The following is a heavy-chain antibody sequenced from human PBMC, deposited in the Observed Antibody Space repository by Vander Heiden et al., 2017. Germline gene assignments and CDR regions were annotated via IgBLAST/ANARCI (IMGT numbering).Heavy chain of an antibody. CDR2: ISYDGSNK. CDR1: GFTFSSYA. Sequence: QVQLVESGGGVVQPGRSLRLSCAASGFTFSSYAMHWVRQAPGKGLEWVAVISYDGSNKYYADSVKGRFTISRDNSKNTLYLQMNSLRAEDTAVYYCARGQYDYVWGSLYGWFDPWGQGTLVTVSS. V-gene: IGHV3-30-3*01. CDR3: ARGQYDYVWGSLYGWFDP. J-gene: IGHJ5*02. D-gene: IGHD3-16*01.